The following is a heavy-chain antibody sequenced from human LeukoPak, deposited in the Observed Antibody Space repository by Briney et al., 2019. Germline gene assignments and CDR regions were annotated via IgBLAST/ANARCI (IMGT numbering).Heavy chain of an antibody. J-gene: IGHJ4*02. V-gene: IGHV1-24*01. D-gene: IGHD6-19*01. Sequence: AAVKVSLKVSGYSLTELCFQWLRLAPAKGMEWVGVFDPEGAETIYAQKVQGRVTMTEDTSTDTAYMALSSLRAEDTAVYYCARTALGSGWTYYCDYWGQGTGVTVSS. CDR1: GYSLTELC. CDR2: FDPEGAET. CDR3: ARTALGSGWTYYCDY.